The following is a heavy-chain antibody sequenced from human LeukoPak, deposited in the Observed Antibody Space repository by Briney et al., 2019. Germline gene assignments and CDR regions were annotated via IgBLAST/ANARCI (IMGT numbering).Heavy chain of an antibody. Sequence: PSETLSLTCTVSGGSISSYYWSWIRQPPGKGLEWIGYIYYSGSTNYNPSLKSPVTISLDTSKNQFSLKLSSVTAADTAEYYCARSSYYYGADAYDIWGQGTMVTVSS. V-gene: IGHV4-59*01. J-gene: IGHJ3*02. CDR2: IYYSGST. CDR1: GGSISSYY. CDR3: ARSSYYYGADAYDI. D-gene: IGHD3-10*01.